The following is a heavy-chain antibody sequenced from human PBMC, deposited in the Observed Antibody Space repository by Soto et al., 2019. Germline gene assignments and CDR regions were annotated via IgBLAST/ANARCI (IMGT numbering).Heavy chain of an antibody. D-gene: IGHD3-16*02. J-gene: IGHJ5*02. CDR3: ARAAYYDYIWGSYRYPTGWFDP. CDR2: ISAYNGNT. V-gene: IGHV1-18*01. Sequence: ASVKVSCKASGYTFTSYGISWVRQAPGQGLEWMGWISAYNGNTNYAQKLQGRVTMTTDTSTSTAYMELRSLRSDDTAVYYCARAAYYDYIWGSYRYPTGWFDPWGQGTLVTVSS. CDR1: GYTFTSYG.